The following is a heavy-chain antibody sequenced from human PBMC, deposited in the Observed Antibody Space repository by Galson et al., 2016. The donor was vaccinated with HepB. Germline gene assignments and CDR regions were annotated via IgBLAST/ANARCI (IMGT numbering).Heavy chain of an antibody. Sequence: ETLSLTCTVSGGSISSNTYYWGWIRQPPGKGLEWIGSIYYSGSTYYNPSLKSRVTISVDTSKNQFSLKLSSVTAADTAVYYCAGPGFGLILYGFDPWAREPWLPSPQ. D-gene: IGHD2-15*01. J-gene: IGHJ5*02. CDR1: GGSISSNTYY. CDR2: IYYSGST. CDR3: AGPGFGLILYGFDP. V-gene: IGHV4-39*01.